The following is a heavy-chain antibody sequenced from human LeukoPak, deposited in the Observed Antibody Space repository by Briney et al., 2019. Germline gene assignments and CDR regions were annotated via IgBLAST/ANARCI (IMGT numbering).Heavy chain of an antibody. V-gene: IGHV1-18*01. Sequence: ASVTVSCKASGYTFTSYGISWVRQAPGQGLEWMGWISAYNGNTNYAQKLQGRVTMTTDTSTSTAYMELRSLRSDDTAVYYCAREVVYSSSWSKTPYFDYWGQGTLVTVSS. CDR1: GYTFTSYG. D-gene: IGHD6-13*01. CDR2: ISAYNGNT. J-gene: IGHJ4*02. CDR3: AREVVYSSSWSKTPYFDY.